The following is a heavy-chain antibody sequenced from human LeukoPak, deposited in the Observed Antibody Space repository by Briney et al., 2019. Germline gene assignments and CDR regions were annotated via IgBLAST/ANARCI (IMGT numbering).Heavy chain of an antibody. Sequence: SETPSLTCTVSGGSISSGDYYWSWIRQPPGKGLEWIGYIYYSGSTYYNPSLKSRVTISVGTSKNQFSLKLSSVTAADTAVYYCARRITMVRGAIILNWFDPWGQGTLVTVSS. CDR1: GGSISSGDYY. V-gene: IGHV4-30-4*01. J-gene: IGHJ5*02. CDR2: IYYSGST. CDR3: ARRITMVRGAIILNWFDP. D-gene: IGHD3-10*01.